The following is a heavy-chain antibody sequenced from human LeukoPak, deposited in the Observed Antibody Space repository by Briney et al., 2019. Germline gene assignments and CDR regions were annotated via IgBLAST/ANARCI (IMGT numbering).Heavy chain of an antibody. Sequence: PGGSLRLSCAASGFTFSSYAMSWDRQAPGKGLEWVSAISGSGGSTYYADSVRGRFTISRDNSKNTLYLQMNSLRAEDTAVYYCACWYYYDSSGDPPFDYWGQGTLVTVSS. CDR3: ACWYYYDSSGDPPFDY. CDR2: ISGSGGST. D-gene: IGHD3-22*01. J-gene: IGHJ4*02. V-gene: IGHV3-23*01. CDR1: GFTFSSYA.